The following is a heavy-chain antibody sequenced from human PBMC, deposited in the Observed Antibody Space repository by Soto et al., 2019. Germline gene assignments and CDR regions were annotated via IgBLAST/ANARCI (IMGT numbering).Heavy chain of an antibody. CDR3: VRDHRWAFDI. CDR2: ISVGGGSI. V-gene: IGHV3-48*02. J-gene: IGHJ3*02. D-gene: IGHD2-15*01. Sequence: PGGSLRLSCIDSGFTFRDYAFNRVRQAPGKGLEWVSYISVGGGSIFYADSVKGRFTISRDDARNSVYLQMNTLRHEDTAVYHCVRDHRWAFDIWGQGTVVTVSS. CDR1: GFTFRDYA.